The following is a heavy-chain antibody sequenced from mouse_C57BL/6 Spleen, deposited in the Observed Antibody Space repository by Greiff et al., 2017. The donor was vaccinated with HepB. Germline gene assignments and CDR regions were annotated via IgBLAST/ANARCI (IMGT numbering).Heavy chain of an antibody. V-gene: IGHV2-2*01. CDR1: GFSLTSYG. CDR3: ASPHYYGSSYGYFDV. J-gene: IGHJ1*03. CDR2: IWSGGST. Sequence: QVQLKESGPGLVQPSQSLSITCTVSGFSLTSYGVHWVRQSPGKGLEWLGVIWSGGSTDYNAAFISRLSISKDNSKSQVFFKMNRLQADDTAIYYCASPHYYGSSYGYFDVWGTGTTVTVSS. D-gene: IGHD1-1*01.